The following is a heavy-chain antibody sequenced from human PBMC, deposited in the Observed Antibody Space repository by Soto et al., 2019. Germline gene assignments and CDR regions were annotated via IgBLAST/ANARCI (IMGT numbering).Heavy chain of an antibody. V-gene: IGHV4-34*01. CDR2: INHSGST. J-gene: IGHJ6*02. CDR3: GRARRITGNWNSARALFGMDV. Sequence: PSETLSLTCAVYGGSFSGYYWSWIRQPPGKGLEWIGEINHSGSTNYNPSLKSRVTISVDTSKNQFSLKLSSVTAADTAVYYCGRARRITGNWNSARALFGMDVWGQGTTVTVSS. D-gene: IGHD1-7*01. CDR1: GGSFSGYY.